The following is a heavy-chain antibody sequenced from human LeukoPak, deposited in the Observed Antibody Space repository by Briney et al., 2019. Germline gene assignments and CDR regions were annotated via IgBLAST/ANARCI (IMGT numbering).Heavy chain of an antibody. D-gene: IGHD3-10*01. CDR3: AREKYGSGNFDY. CDR1: GGSISSSSYY. CDR2: IYYSGSP. J-gene: IGHJ4*02. Sequence: SETLSLTCTVSGGSISSSSYYWGWIRQPPGKGLEWIGNIYYSGSPYYKPSLKSRVTISVDTSKNQFSLKLSSVTAADTAVYYCAREKYGSGNFDYWGQGTLVTVSS. V-gene: IGHV4-39*07.